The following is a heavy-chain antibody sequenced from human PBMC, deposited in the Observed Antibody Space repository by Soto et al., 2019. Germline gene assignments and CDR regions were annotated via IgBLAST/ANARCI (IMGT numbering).Heavy chain of an antibody. J-gene: IGHJ6*02. CDR2: FSGSGGNI. Sequence: GGSLRLSCVASGFTFTPHAMSWVRQSPGKGLEWVSTFSGSGGNIYYAEAVKGRRTISRDDSKNTLYLQMNSLRVEDTAVYYCAKDPPWTVGPLAMDVWGQGTTVTVSS. D-gene: IGHD3-10*01. CDR3: AKDPPWTVGPLAMDV. CDR1: GFTFTPHA. V-gene: IGHV3-23*01.